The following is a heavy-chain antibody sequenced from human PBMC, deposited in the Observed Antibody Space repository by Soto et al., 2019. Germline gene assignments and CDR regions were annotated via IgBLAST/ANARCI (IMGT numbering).Heavy chain of an antibody. CDR1: GGTFSTFG. J-gene: IGHJ4*02. Sequence: SVKGSCKASGGTFSTFGISWVRQAPGQGLEWMGGIIPFFGTARYSQKFEDRITITADESTDTVYMDLRSLTSEDTAIYYCAKSAPMDAGDKYYYDFWGQGALVTVSS. V-gene: IGHV1-69*13. CDR2: IIPFFGTA. CDR3: AKSAPMDAGDKYYYDF. D-gene: IGHD4-17*01.